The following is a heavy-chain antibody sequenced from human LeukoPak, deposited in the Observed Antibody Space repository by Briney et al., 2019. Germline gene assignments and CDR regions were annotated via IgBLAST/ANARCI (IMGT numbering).Heavy chain of an antibody. J-gene: IGHJ6*02. D-gene: IGHD5-18*01. CDR3: AKAPGGYSYGFPYYYYGMDV. CDR2: ISGSGGST. V-gene: IGHV3-23*01. CDR1: GFTFSSYA. Sequence: PGGSLRLSCAASGFTFSSYAMSWVRQAPGKGLEWVSAISGSGGSTYYADSVKGRFTISRDNSKNTLYLQMNSLRAEDTAVYYCAKAPGGYSYGFPYYYYGMDVWGQGTTVTVSS.